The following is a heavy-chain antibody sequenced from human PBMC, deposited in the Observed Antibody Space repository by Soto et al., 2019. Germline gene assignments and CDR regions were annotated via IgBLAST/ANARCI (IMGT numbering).Heavy chain of an antibody. CDR3: ARSQITMVRGVIHYYYYGMDV. Sequence: ASVKVSCKASGGTFSSYAISWVRQAPGQGLEWIGGIIPIFGTANYAQKFQGRVTITADESTSTAYMELSSLRSEDTAVYYCARSQITMVRGVIHYYYYGMDVWGQGTPVTVSS. V-gene: IGHV1-69*13. CDR1: GGTFSSYA. J-gene: IGHJ6*02. CDR2: IIPIFGTA. D-gene: IGHD3-10*01.